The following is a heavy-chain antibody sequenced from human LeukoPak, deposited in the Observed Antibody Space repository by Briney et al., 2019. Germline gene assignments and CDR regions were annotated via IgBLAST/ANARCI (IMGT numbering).Heavy chain of an antibody. D-gene: IGHD3-10*01. CDR3: AKEHGSGSYFDY. Sequence: PGGSLRLSYAASEFTISNYGMHWVRQAPGKGLEWVAFIQYDGSNKYYGNSVKGRFTISRDTSKNTLYLQMNSLRAEDKAVYYCAKEHGSGSYFDYWGQGTLVTVSS. V-gene: IGHV3-30*02. CDR2: IQYDGSNK. CDR1: EFTISNYG. J-gene: IGHJ4*02.